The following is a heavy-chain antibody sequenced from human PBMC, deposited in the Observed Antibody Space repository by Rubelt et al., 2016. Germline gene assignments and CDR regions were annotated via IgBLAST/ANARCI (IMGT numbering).Heavy chain of an antibody. CDR3: ARESKEMATIRSAFDI. CDR2: ISSSSSYI. Sequence: TFSSYSMNWVRQAPGKGLEWVSSISSSSSYIYYADSVKGRFTISRDNAKNTLYLQMNSLRAEDTAVYYCARESKEMATIRSAFDIWGQGTMVTVSS. J-gene: IGHJ3*02. V-gene: IGHV3-21*01. D-gene: IGHD5-24*01. CDR1: TFSSYS.